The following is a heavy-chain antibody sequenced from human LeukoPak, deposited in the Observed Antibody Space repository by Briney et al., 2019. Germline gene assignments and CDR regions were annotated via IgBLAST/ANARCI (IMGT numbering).Heavy chain of an antibody. J-gene: IGHJ4*02. Sequence: GGSLRLSCAASGFTFSSYAMSWVRQAPGKGLEWVSAISGSGGSTYYADSVKGRFTISRDNSKNTLYLQMNSLRAEDTAVYYCGYSGSSLGPGWYYFDYWGQGTLVTVSS. D-gene: IGHD6-6*01. CDR2: ISGSGGST. CDR1: GFTFSSYA. CDR3: GYSGSSLGPGWYYFDY. V-gene: IGHV3-23*01.